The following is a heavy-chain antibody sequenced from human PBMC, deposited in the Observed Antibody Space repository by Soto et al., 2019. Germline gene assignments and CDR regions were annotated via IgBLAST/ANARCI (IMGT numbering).Heavy chain of an antibody. J-gene: IGHJ6*03. CDR2: INHSGST. CDR1: GGSFSGYY. CDR3: AREPYSKGYMDV. Sequence: SETLSLTCAVYGGSFSGYYWSWIRQPPGKGLEWIGEINHSGSTNYSPSLKSRVTISVDTSKNQFSLKLSSVTAADTAVYYCAREPYSKGYMDVWGKGTTVTVSS. D-gene: IGHD4-4*01. V-gene: IGHV4-34*01.